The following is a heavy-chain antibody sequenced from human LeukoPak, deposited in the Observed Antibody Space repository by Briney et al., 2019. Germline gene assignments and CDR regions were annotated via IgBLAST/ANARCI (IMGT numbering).Heavy chain of an antibody. CDR2: IYYSGST. J-gene: IGHJ4*02. CDR3: ARAPEYGLYYFDY. Sequence: PSETLSLTCTVSGGSISSGSYYWGWIRQPPGKGLEWIANIYYSGSTYYNPSLKSRVSISVDTSKNQFSLKLTSVTAADTAVYYCARAPEYGLYYFDYWGQGTLVTVSS. CDR1: GGSISSGSYY. D-gene: IGHD1-14*01. V-gene: IGHV4-39*07.